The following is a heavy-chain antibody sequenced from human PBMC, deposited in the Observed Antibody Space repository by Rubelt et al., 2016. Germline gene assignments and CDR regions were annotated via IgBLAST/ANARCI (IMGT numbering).Heavy chain of an antibody. J-gene: IGHJ3*02. CDR2: TNPRGNT. CDR3: ARVRFGSANEGAFDI. CDR1: GGPINSSNHY. Sequence: LQLQESGPGLVKPSETLSLVCSVLGGPINSSNHYWGWIRQRPGAGLEWIGSTNPRGNTYYNPSLESRVTMSADSSRNQFSLKLSAVSAAEKAVDYCARVRFGSANEGAFDIWGQGTMVTVAS. D-gene: IGHD1-26*01. V-gene: IGHV4-39*01.